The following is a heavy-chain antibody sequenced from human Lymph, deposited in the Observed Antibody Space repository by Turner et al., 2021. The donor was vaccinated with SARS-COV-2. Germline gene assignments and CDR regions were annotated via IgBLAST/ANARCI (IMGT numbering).Heavy chain of an antibody. V-gene: IGHV4-59*08. J-gene: IGHJ4*02. CDR1: GRSISSYY. Sequence: QVQLQGSGPGLVKPSEALSLTCPVSGRSISSYYWSWIRQPPGKGLEWSGRISKRGSTNNNPTIKGRFTKSLDTSKNQLSLKLSAVTDAETAVYYCARHGKELGIQLWGQGTLVTVSS. CDR3: ARHGKELGIQL. CDR2: ISKRGST. D-gene: IGHD5-18*01.